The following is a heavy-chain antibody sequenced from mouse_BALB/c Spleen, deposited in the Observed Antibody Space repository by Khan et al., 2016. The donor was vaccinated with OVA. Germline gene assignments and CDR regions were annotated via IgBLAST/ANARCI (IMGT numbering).Heavy chain of an antibody. CDR2: ISSGGDYT. D-gene: IGHD4-1*01. CDR1: GFTFSSYS. V-gene: IGHV5-6*01. J-gene: IGHJ3*01. CDR3: ASHLTGSFAY. Sequence: EVELVESGGDLMKPGGSLKLSCAASGFTFSSYSMSWVRQTPDKRLEWVATISSGGDYTYYPDSVKGRFTISRDNAKNTLYLQMTSLKSEDTAMYYCASHLTGSFAYGGQGTLVTVSA.